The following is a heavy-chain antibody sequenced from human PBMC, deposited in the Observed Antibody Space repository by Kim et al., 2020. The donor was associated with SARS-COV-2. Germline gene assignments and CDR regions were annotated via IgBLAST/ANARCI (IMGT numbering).Heavy chain of an antibody. J-gene: IGHJ6*02. Sequence: SETLSLTCTVSGGSISSGGYYWSWIRQHPGKGLEWIGYIYYSGSTYYNPSLKSRVTISVDTSKNQFSLKLSSVTAADTAVYYCARDTKEVRGVTPPKPYGMDVWGQGTTVTVSS. D-gene: IGHD3-10*01. CDR1: GGSISSGGYY. CDR3: ARDTKEVRGVTPPKPYGMDV. CDR2: IYYSGST. V-gene: IGHV4-31*03.